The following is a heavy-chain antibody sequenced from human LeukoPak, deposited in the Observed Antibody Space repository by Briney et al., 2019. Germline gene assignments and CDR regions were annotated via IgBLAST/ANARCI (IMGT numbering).Heavy chain of an antibody. CDR2: IYYSGST. J-gene: IGHJ4*02. CDR3: ARVGATAYHFDY. CDR1: GGSISSYY. V-gene: IGHV4-59*01. Sequence: SETLSLTCTVSGGSISSYYWSWIRQPPGKGLEWIGYIYYSGSTNYNPSLKSRVTISVDTSKNQFSLKLSSVTAADTAVYYCARVGATAYHFDYWGQGTLVTVSS. D-gene: IGHD1-26*01.